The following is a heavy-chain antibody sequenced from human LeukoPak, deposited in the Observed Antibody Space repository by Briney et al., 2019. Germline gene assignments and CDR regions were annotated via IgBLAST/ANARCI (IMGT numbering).Heavy chain of an antibody. CDR2: ISGGGGST. Sequence: GGSLRLSCAASGFTFTSYSMNWVRQAPGKGLEWVSTISGGGGSTYYADSVKGRFTISRDNSKNTLYLQVNGLRAEDTAVYYCAKGGKWDVTPFDYWGQGTLVTVSS. CDR3: AKGGKWDVTPFDY. CDR1: GFTFTSYS. D-gene: IGHD1-26*01. J-gene: IGHJ4*02. V-gene: IGHV3-23*01.